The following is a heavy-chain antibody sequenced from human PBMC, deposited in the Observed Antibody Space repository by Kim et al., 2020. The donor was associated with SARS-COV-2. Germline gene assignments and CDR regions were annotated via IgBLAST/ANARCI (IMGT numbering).Heavy chain of an antibody. J-gene: IGHJ4*02. CDR2: IRSKANSYAT. CDR3: TRQDIAPAAGEDY. CDR1: GFTFSGSA. D-gene: IGHD6-13*01. Sequence: GGSLRLSCAASGFTFSGSAMHWVRQASGKGLEWVGRIRSKANSYATAYAASVKGRFTISRDDSKNTAYLQMNSLKTEDTAVYYCTRQDIAPAAGEDYWGQGTLVTVSS. V-gene: IGHV3-73*01.